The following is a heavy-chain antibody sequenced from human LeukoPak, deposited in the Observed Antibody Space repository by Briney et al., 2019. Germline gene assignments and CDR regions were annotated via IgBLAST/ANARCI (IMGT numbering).Heavy chain of an antibody. CDR2: ISSSSSYI. Sequence: PGGSLRLSCAASGFTFSSYSMNWVRQAPGKGLEWVSSISSSSSYIYYADSVKGRFTISRDNAKNSLYLQINSLRVEDTAIYYCARDRYGAYDFDSWGQGTLVTVSS. D-gene: IGHD4-17*01. CDR3: ARDRYGAYDFDS. V-gene: IGHV3-21*01. CDR1: GFTFSSYS. J-gene: IGHJ4*02.